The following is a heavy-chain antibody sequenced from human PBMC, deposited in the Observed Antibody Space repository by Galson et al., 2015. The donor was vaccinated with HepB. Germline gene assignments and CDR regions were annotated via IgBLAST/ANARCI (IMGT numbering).Heavy chain of an antibody. CDR1: GFTFSDSY. V-gene: IGHV3-11*06. CDR3: ARARGSYAFDI. CDR2: ISSGGTDT. Sequence: SLRLSCAASGFTFSDSYMGWIRQAPGKGPEWVSYISSGGTDTKYADSVKGRFTISRDNSKKSLYLQMNNLGAEDTAVYYCARARGSYAFDIWGQGTMVTVSS. D-gene: IGHD3-10*01. J-gene: IGHJ3*02.